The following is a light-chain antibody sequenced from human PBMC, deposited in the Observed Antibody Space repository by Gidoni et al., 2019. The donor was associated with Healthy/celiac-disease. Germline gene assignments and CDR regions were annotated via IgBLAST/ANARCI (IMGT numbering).Light chain of an antibody. V-gene: IGKV2-28*01. CDR1: QSLLHSNGYNY. Sequence: IVMTQSQLPLPVTPGEPASISCRSSQSLLHSNGYNYLDWYLQKPGQSPQLLIYLGSNRASGVPDRFSGSGSGTDFTLKISRVEAEDVGVYYCMQALQTPRTFGQGTKVEIK. J-gene: IGKJ1*01. CDR2: LGS. CDR3: MQALQTPRT.